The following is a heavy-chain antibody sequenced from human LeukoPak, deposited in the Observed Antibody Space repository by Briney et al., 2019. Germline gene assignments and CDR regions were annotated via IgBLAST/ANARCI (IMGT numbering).Heavy chain of an antibody. V-gene: IGHV1-69*05. CDR3: ARTITIFGVEQYYFDY. Sequence: ASVKVSCKASGGTFSSYAISWVRQAPGQGLEWMGGIIPIFGTANYAQKFQGRVTITTDESTSTAYMELSSLRSEDTAVYYCARTITIFGVEQYYFDYWGQGTLVTVSS. CDR2: IIPIFGTA. CDR1: GGTFSSYA. J-gene: IGHJ4*02. D-gene: IGHD3-3*01.